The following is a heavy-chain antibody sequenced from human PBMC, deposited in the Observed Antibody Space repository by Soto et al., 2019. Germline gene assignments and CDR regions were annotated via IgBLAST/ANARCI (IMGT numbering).Heavy chain of an antibody. CDR3: ARGRVASFYYYYGMDV. CDR2: INHSGST. V-gene: IGHV4-34*01. D-gene: IGHD6-6*01. J-gene: IGHJ6*02. Sequence: SETLSLTCAVYGGSFSGYYWSWIRQPPGKGLEWIGEINHSGSTNYNPSLKSRVTISVDTSKNQFSLKLSSVTAADTAVYYCARGRVASFYYYYGMDVWGQGTTVTVSS. CDR1: GGSFSGYY.